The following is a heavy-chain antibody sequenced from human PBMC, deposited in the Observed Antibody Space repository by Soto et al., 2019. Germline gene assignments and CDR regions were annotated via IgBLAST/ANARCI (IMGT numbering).Heavy chain of an antibody. CDR1: GFTFSSYW. Sequence: EVQLVESGGGLVQPGGSLRLSCAASGFTFSSYWMHWVRQAPGKGLVWVSRINRDGSSTSYADSVKGRFTISRDNAKNTLYLQMNSLRAEYTAVYYCARDCGDGYNFLARDYFDYWGQGTLVTVSS. D-gene: IGHD5-12*01. J-gene: IGHJ4*02. CDR2: INRDGSST. V-gene: IGHV3-74*01. CDR3: ARDCGDGYNFLARDYFDY.